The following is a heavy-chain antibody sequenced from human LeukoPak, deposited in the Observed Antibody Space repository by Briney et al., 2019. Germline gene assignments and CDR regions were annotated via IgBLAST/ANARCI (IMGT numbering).Heavy chain of an antibody. Sequence: SETLSLTCTVSGGSITTSSYYWGWIRQPPGKGLEWIGIIYYSGSTYYNPSLKGRVTISVDTSKNQFSLKLSSVTAADTAVYYCARSPVGTGDFDYWGQGTLVTVSS. J-gene: IGHJ4*02. D-gene: IGHD2-21*02. CDR2: IYYSGST. CDR1: GGSITTSSYY. CDR3: ARSPVGTGDFDY. V-gene: IGHV4-39*01.